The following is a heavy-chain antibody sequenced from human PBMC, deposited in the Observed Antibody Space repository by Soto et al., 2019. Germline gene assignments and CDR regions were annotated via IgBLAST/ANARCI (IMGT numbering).Heavy chain of an antibody. CDR2: ILPVFGTT. CDR1: GDTSSNYG. V-gene: IGHV1-69*06. D-gene: IGHD1-26*01. J-gene: IGHJ6*02. Sequence: GASVKVSCQASGDTSSNYGVSWVRQAPGQGLEWMGGILPVFGTTTYARNFQGRITITADKSTSTVYMELTSLRSDDTATYYCARDPDEVVGTDYHYYGMDVWDQGATVTVSS. CDR3: ARDPDEVVGTDYHYYGMDV.